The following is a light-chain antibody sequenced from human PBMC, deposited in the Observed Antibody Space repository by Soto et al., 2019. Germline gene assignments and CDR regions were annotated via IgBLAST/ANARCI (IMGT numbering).Light chain of an antibody. V-gene: IGLV2-8*01. J-gene: IGLJ3*02. CDR1: SRDVGGYNY. Sequence: QSALPQPPSASGSPGQSVTISCTGTSRDVGGYNYVSWYQQHPGKAPKLMIYEVTKRPAGVPDRFSASKSGNTASLPVSGLQADDEADYYSSSYAVRNNLVFGGGTKVTVL. CDR3: SSYAVRNNLV. CDR2: EVT.